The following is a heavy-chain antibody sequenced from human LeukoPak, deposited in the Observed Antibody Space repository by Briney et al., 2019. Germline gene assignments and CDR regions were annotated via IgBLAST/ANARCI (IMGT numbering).Heavy chain of an antibody. CDR1: GGSFSGYY. Sequence: SETLSLTCAVYGGSFSGYYWSWIRQPPGKGLEWIGEINHSGSTNYNPSLKSRVTISVDTSKNQFSLKLSSVTAADTAVYYCARFTMVRGVMPGFDYWGQGTLVTVFS. CDR2: INHSGST. J-gene: IGHJ4*02. V-gene: IGHV4-34*01. D-gene: IGHD3-10*01. CDR3: ARFTMVRGVMPGFDY.